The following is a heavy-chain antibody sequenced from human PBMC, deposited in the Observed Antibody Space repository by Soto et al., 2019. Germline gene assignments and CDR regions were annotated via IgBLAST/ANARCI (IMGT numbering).Heavy chain of an antibody. V-gene: IGHV5-51*01. CDR3: ARELFSKRVWWFYP. CDR2: IYPGDSDT. D-gene: IGHD1-26*01. Sequence: PGESLKISCKGSGYSFTTHLLGWVRQMPGKGLEWMGIIYPGDSDTRYSPSFQGQVTISADKSISTAYLQWSSLKASDTAVYYCARELFSKRVWWFYPWAQGTLVTVSS. CDR1: GYSFTTHL. J-gene: IGHJ5*02.